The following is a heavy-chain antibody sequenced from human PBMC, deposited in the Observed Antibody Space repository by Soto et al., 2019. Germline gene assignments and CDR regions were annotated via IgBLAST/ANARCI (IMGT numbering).Heavy chain of an antibody. D-gene: IGHD2-2*01. Sequence: GGSLRLSCAASAFTFSSYAMSWVRQAPGKGLEWVSTISGRGDYTYYADSVRGRFTISRDNSKNTLYLQMISLRAEDTAVYYCAKQGSTSYNWFDTWGQGTLVTVSS. CDR2: ISGRGDYT. J-gene: IGHJ5*02. V-gene: IGHV3-23*01. CDR3: AKQGSTSYNWFDT. CDR1: AFTFSSYA.